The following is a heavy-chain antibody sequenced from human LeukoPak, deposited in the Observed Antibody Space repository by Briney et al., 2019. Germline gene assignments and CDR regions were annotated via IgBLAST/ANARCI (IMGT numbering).Heavy chain of an antibody. CDR2: IYYSGST. CDR1: GGSMSSYY. V-gene: IGHV4-59*08. D-gene: IGHD2-2*01. J-gene: IGHJ6*02. Sequence: MPSETLSLTCTVSGGSMSSYYWSWIRQPPGKGLEWIAYIYYSGSTKYNPSLKSRVTISVDTSQSQFSLKLSSVTAADTAVYYCARHCSSTSCPSASYYYGLDVWGQGTTVTVSS. CDR3: ARHCSSTSCPSASYYYGLDV.